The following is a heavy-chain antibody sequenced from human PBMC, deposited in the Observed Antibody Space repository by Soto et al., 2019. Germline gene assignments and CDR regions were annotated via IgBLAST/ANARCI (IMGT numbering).Heavy chain of an antibody. J-gene: IGHJ4*02. D-gene: IGHD3-22*01. CDR3: ARGSGSSGYYFDY. CDR1: GDSIGSYY. CDR2: INHSGST. Sequence: SETLSLTCTVSGDSIGSYYWSWIRQPPGKGLEWIGEINHSGSTNYNPSLKSRVTISVDTSKNQFSLKLSSVTAADTAVYYCARGSGSSGYYFDYWGQGTLVTVSS. V-gene: IGHV4-34*01.